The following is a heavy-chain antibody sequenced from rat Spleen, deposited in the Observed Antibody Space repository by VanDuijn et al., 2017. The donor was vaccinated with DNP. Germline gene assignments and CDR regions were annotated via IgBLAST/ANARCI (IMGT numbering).Heavy chain of an antibody. CDR2: ITNSGSDT. CDR3: ARTMR. V-gene: IGHV5S23*01. Sequence: EVQLVESGGGLVQPGRSLKLSCAASGLTFSNYAMAWVRQAPTKGLEWVASITNSGSDTKYRDSVKGRFTVSRDNAKSSLYLQMDSLRSEDTATYYCARTMRWGQGVMVTVSS. D-gene: IGHD1-12*01. CDR1: GLTFSNYA. J-gene: IGHJ2*01.